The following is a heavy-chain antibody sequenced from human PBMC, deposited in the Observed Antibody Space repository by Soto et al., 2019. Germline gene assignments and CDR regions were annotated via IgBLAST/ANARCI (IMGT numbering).Heavy chain of an antibody. V-gene: IGHV4-61*08. J-gene: IGHJ5*02. CDR2: VYFSGST. CDR3: ARDTIRSRTYYRPWLDP. Sequence: SETLSLTCTVSGVSVSSGGYYWSWIRQPPGKGLEWIGYVYFSGSTNFNPSLKSRVTMSVDRPKNQFSLKLTSVTAADTAVYFCARDTIRSRTYYRPWLDPWGQGTLVTVSS. D-gene: IGHD1-26*01. CDR1: GVSVSSGGYY.